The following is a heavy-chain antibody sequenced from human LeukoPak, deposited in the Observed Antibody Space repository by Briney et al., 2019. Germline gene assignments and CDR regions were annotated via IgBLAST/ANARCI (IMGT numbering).Heavy chain of an antibody. CDR2: ISSSGSNI. J-gene: IGHJ6*04. V-gene: IGHV3-48*04. CDR3: AELGITMIGGV. Sequence: GGTLSLLYAACGFTFSSYWMLWVRQAPAKGLEGVSYISSSGSNIYSAVSVKGRYTISRDNAKNSLYLQMNSLRAEDTVVYYGAELGITMIGGVWGKGTTVTISS. D-gene: IGHD3-10*02. CDR1: GFTFSSYW.